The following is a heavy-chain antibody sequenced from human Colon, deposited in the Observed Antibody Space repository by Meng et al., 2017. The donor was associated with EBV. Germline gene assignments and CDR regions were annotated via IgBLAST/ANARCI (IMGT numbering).Heavy chain of an antibody. V-gene: IGHV4-30-4*01. Sequence: QVEPTRSGPGLAGPSQTLSLTCTVSGGSMSSGNYYWSWIRQPPGKGLEWIGYIHHSGSAYYNPSLKSRVSISVDTSKSQFSLNLNSMTAADTAVYYCASFDHIPRRNYFDYWGQGTLVTVSS. CDR3: ASFDHIPRRNYFDY. D-gene: IGHD2-21*01. CDR1: GGSMSSGNYY. J-gene: IGHJ4*02. CDR2: IHHSGSA.